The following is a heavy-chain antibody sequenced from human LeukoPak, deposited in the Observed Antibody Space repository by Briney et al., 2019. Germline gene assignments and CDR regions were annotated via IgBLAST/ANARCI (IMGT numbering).Heavy chain of an antibody. CDR1: GFTFTSYA. Sequence: GGSLRLSCAASGFTFTSYAMHWVRQAPGKGLEYVSAISNNGGSTSYANSVKGRFTISRDNSKNTLYLQMNSLTAEDTSVYYCAGAASWSYHYWGQGTLVTVSS. CDR2: ISNNGGST. V-gene: IGHV3-64*01. J-gene: IGHJ4*02. CDR3: AGAASWSYHY. D-gene: IGHD3-10*01.